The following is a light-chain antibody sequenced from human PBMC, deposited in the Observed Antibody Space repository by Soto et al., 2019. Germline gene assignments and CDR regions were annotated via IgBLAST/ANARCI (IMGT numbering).Light chain of an antibody. Sequence: QSVLTQPASVSGSPGQSITISCTGTSGDVGGYNYVSWYQQHPGKAPKLMIYEVSNRPSGVSNRFSGSKSGNTASLTISGLQAEDEADYYCSSYTSRSTLVFGTGTNVTV. V-gene: IGLV2-14*01. CDR3: SSYTSRSTLV. CDR2: EVS. J-gene: IGLJ1*01. CDR1: SGDVGGYNY.